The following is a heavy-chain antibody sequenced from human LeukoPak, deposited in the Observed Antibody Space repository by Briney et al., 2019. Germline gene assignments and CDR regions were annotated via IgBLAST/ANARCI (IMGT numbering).Heavy chain of an antibody. CDR2: IRKDGGAK. V-gene: IGHV3-7*01. CDR3: ASSHDSSGND. J-gene: IGHJ4*02. D-gene: IGHD3-22*01. Sequence: GGSLRLSCAASGFPFSTYWMAWVRQAPGKGLDWVANIRKDGGAKFYAASVKGRFIISRDNAKNSLYLQMNNLRDEDAAVYYCASSHDSSGNDWGQGTLVTV. CDR1: GFPFSTYW.